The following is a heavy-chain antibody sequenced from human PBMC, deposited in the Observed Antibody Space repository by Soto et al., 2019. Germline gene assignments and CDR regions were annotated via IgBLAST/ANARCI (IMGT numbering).Heavy chain of an antibody. CDR3: ARMGNGGGSSSWFDP. V-gene: IGHV1-46*01. Sequence: ASVKVSCKASGYTFTSYYMHWVRQAPAQGLEWMGIINPSGGSTSYAQKFQGRVTMTRDTSTSTVYMELSSLRSEDTAVYYCARMGNGGGSSSWFDPWGQGTLVTVSS. D-gene: IGHD1-26*01. CDR2: INPSGGST. CDR1: GYTFTSYY. J-gene: IGHJ5*02.